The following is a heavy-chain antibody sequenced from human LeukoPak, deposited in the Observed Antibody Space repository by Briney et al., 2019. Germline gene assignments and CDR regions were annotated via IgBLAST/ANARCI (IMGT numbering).Heavy chain of an antibody. V-gene: IGHV3-7*01. CDR1: GFTFSNYW. Sequence: GGSLRLSCAASGFTFSNYWMSWVRQAPGKGLEWVGNIQEDGSAQYYVDFVKGRFTISRDNAKNLLYLQMNSLRADDTAVYYCARVAYGDRYWGQGTLVTVSS. CDR2: IQEDGSAQ. CDR3: ARVAYGDRY. J-gene: IGHJ4*02. D-gene: IGHD4-17*01.